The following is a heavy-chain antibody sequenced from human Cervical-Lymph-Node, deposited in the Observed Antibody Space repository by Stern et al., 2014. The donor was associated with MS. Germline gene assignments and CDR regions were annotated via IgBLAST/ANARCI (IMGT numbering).Heavy chain of an antibody. V-gene: IGHV1-2*06. Sequence: HLVESGAEVKKPGASVKVSCKASGYSFTDFNTHWVRQAPGQGLEWIGRISPHTGGARYAEKFQGRVTMTRDTSITTAYMELDRLTSDDTAVYYCATHGGSSFQMDVWGQGTTVTVSS. CDR2: ISPHTGGA. CDR1: GYSFTDFN. J-gene: IGHJ6*02. D-gene: IGHD6-13*01. CDR3: ATHGGSSFQMDV.